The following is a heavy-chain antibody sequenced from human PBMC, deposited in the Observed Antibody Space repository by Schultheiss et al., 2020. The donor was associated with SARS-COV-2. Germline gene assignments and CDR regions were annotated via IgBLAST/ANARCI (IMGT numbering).Heavy chain of an antibody. CDR1: GFTFSKCP. V-gene: IGHV3-23*01. CDR2: IDDNGANA. J-gene: IGHJ4*02. Sequence: GGSLRLSCATSGFTFSKCPMTWVRQVPGKGLEWVSTIDDNGANAYYAVSVKGRFTVSRDNSKNTLYLQINSLRAEDTAVYYCARDAETSDYWGQGTLVTVSS. CDR3: ARDAETSDY. D-gene: IGHD1-14*01.